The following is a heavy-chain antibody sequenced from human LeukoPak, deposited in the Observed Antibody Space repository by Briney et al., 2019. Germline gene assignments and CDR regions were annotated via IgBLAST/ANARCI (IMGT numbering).Heavy chain of an antibody. CDR3: ARELDDFWSGYYTVRGFVDV. D-gene: IGHD3-3*01. J-gene: IGHJ6*02. CDR1: GFTFSSYW. Sequence: SGGSLRLSCAASGFTFSSYWMSWVRQAPGKGLEWVAVISYDGSNKYYADSVKGRFTISRDNSKNTLYLQMNSLRAEDTAVYYCARELDDFWSGYYTVRGFVDVWGQGTTVTVSS. V-gene: IGHV3-30-3*01. CDR2: ISYDGSNK.